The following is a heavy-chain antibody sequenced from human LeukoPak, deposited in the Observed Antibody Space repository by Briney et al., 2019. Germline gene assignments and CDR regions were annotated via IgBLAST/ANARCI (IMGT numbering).Heavy chain of an antibody. CDR1: GFTFSDYY. V-gene: IGHV3-11*04. J-gene: IGHJ4*02. Sequence: GGSLRLSCAASGFTFSDYYMSWIRQALGKGLEGVSYISSSGSTIYYADSVKGRFTISRDNAKNSLYLQMNSLRAEDTAVYYCARDLLEIAADSYFDYWGQGTLVTVSS. D-gene: IGHD6-13*01. CDR2: ISSSGSTI. CDR3: ARDLLEIAADSYFDY.